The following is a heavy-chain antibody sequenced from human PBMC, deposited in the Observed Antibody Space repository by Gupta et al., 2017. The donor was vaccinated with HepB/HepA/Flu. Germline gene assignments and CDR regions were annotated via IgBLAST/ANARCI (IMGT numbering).Heavy chain of an antibody. CDR1: GFTFSSYA. CDR2: ISGSGGST. V-gene: IGHV3-23*01. D-gene: IGHD2-2*01. CDR3: AKGSLLLIVVVPAAFHYYYMDV. J-gene: IGHJ6*03. Sequence: EVQLLESGGGLVQPGGSLRLSCAASGFTFSSYAMSWVRQAPGKGLEWVSAISGSGGSTYYADSVKGRFTISRDNSKNTLYLQMNSLRAEDTAVYYCAKGSLLLIVVVPAAFHYYYMDVWGKGTTVTVSS.